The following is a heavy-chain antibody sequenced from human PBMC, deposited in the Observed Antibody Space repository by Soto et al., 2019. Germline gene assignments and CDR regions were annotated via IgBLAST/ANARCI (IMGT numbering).Heavy chain of an antibody. Sequence: PSETLSLTCAVYGGSFSGYYWSWIRQPPGKGLEWIGEINHSGSTNYNPSLKSRVTISVDTSKNQFSLKLSSVTAADTAVYYCARTQHPYCSGGSCSYYYGMDVWGQGTTVTVS. CDR2: INHSGST. D-gene: IGHD2-15*01. J-gene: IGHJ6*02. CDR1: GGSFSGYY. CDR3: ARTQHPYCSGGSCSYYYGMDV. V-gene: IGHV4-34*01.